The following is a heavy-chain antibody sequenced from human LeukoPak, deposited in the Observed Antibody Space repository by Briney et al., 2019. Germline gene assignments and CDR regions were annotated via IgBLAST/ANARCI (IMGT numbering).Heavy chain of an antibody. Sequence: ASVKVSCKPSGYTFTSYAISWLRQAPGQGLEWMGWISTYSGNTNYAQKLQGRITMTIETSTSTAYMELRSLRSDDTAVYYCARGGSRVVTYGNFDYWGQGTLVTVSS. CDR1: GYTFTSYA. CDR2: ISTYSGNT. J-gene: IGHJ4*02. D-gene: IGHD2-21*02. V-gene: IGHV1-18*01. CDR3: ARGGSRVVTYGNFDY.